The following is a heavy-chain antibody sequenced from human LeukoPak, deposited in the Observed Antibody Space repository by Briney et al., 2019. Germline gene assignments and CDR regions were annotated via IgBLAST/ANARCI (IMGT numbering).Heavy chain of an antibody. CDR2: IYYSGNT. D-gene: IGHD3-10*01. Sequence: SETLSLTCTVSGGSITYYYWSRIRQAPGKGLEWIGYIYYSGNTNYNPSLKSRVTISVDTSESQFSLKLSSITAADTAVYYCARFGYGVRYFDYWGQGTLVTVSS. CDR3: ARFGYGVRYFDY. V-gene: IGHV4-59*08. CDR1: GGSITYYY. J-gene: IGHJ4*02.